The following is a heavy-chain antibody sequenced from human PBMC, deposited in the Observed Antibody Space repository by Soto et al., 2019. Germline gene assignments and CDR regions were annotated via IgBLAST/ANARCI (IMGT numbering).Heavy chain of an antibody. V-gene: IGHV5-51*01. Sequence: XESLKVCCQCSEYSFTSYGIGLVRQMPGKGLEWMGIIYPGDSDTRYSPSFQGQVTISADKSISTAYLQWSSLKASDTAMYYCARHGDIVVVPADTGSSYYYYGMDVWGQRTTVTVSS. CDR2: IYPGDSDT. J-gene: IGHJ6*02. D-gene: IGHD2-2*01. CDR1: EYSFTSYG. CDR3: ARHGDIVVVPADTGSSYYYYGMDV.